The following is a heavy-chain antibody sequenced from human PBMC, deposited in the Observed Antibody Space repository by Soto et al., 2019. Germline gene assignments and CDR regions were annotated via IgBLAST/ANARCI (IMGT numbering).Heavy chain of an antibody. CDR3: TTELCGGDCYVYYYYGMDV. D-gene: IGHD2-21*02. Sequence: GGSLRLSCAASGFTFSNAWMNWVRQAPGKGLEWVGRIKSKTDGGTTDYAAPVKGRFTISRDDSKNTLYLQMNSLKTEDTAVYYCTTELCGGDCYVYYYYGMDVWGQGTTVTVSS. J-gene: IGHJ6*02. CDR2: IKSKTDGGTT. V-gene: IGHV3-15*07. CDR1: GFTFSNAW.